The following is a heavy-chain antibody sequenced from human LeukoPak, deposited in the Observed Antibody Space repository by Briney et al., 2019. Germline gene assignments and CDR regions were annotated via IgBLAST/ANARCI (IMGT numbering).Heavy chain of an antibody. CDR2: ITAYNGNT. CDR3: AKDPPIVVVPAATPAEYFQH. J-gene: IGHJ1*01. CDR1: GYTFTSYG. D-gene: IGHD2-2*01. V-gene: IGHV1-18*01. Sequence: ASVKVSCKASGYTFTSYGISWVRQAPGQGLEWIGWITAYNGNTNYAQKLQGRVTMTTDTSTSTAYMELRSLRSDDTAVYYCAKDPPIVVVPAATPAEYFQHWGQGTLVTVSS.